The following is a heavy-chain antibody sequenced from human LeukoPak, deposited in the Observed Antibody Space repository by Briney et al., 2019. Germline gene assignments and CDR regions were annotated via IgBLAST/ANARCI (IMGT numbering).Heavy chain of an antibody. CDR3: ARAASYYDILTGYYSDAFDI. D-gene: IGHD3-9*01. V-gene: IGHV3-11*04. Sequence: GGSLRLSCAASGFTFSDYYMSWIRQAPGKGLEWVSYISSSGSTIYYADSVKGRFTISRDNAKNTLYLQMNSLRAEDTAVYYCARAASYYDILTGYYSDAFDIWGQGTMVTVSS. J-gene: IGHJ3*02. CDR1: GFTFSDYY. CDR2: ISSSGSTI.